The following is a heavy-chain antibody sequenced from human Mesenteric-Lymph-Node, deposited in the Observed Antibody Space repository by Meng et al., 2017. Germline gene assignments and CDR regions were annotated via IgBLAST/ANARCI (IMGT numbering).Heavy chain of an antibody. CDR2: IIPILGTT. CDR3: ARLDLGLAH. Sequence: QVQVVQPGAEVKKAGAAVKVSCKAAGGKFTSFVFNWVRQAPGQGLEWMGGIIPILGTTNYAEKFRGRLTISADTSARTAYMELTSLNSDDTAVYYCARLDLGLAHWGQGTLVTVSS. D-gene: IGHD3-16*01. CDR1: GGKFTSFV. V-gene: IGHV1-69*10. J-gene: IGHJ4*02.